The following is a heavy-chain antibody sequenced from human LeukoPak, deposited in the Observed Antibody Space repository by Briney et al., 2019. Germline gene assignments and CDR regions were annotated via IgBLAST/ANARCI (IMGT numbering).Heavy chain of an antibody. CDR1: GFSVSSDY. CDR3: ARDRSGKGTWYFDL. CDR2: IYNNGDT. Sequence: GRSLRLSCAASGFSVSSDYMSWVRQAPGKGLEWVSVIYNNGDTYYADSVEGRFTISRDTFTNTVYLQMNNLRPDDTASYYCARDRSGKGTWYFDLWGRGTLVTVSS. J-gene: IGHJ2*01. D-gene: IGHD3-22*01. V-gene: IGHV3-53*01.